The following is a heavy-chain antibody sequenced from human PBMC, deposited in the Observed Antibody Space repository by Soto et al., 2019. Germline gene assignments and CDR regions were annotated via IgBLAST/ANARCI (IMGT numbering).Heavy chain of an antibody. D-gene: IGHD6-13*01. V-gene: IGHV1-18*01. CDR3: WVLAAAGTGMDV. CDR2: ISPYDDNT. Sequence: ASVKVSCKASGYTFTSYGISWVRQAPGQGLEWLGWISPYDDNTKYAQILQGRVSMTTDTSSNTAYMELRSLRSDDTAMYYCWVLAAAGTGMDVWGQGTTVTVSS. CDR1: GYTFTSYG. J-gene: IGHJ6*02.